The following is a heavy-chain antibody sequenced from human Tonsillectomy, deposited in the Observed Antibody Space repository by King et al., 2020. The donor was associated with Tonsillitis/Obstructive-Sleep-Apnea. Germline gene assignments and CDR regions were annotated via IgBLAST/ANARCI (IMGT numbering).Heavy chain of an antibody. D-gene: IGHD5-12*01. V-gene: IGHV1-24*01. CDR3: ATREWLRFGPISYDAFDI. J-gene: IGHJ3*02. Sequence: QLVQSGAEVRKPGASVKVSCKFSGNTLTELSMHWVRQAPGKGLEWMGGFDPEDGETIYAQNFQGRVTMTEDTSTDTAYMLLSSLRSEDTAVYYCATREWLRFGPISYDAFDIWGQGTMVTVSS. CDR2: FDPEDGET. CDR1: GNTLTELS.